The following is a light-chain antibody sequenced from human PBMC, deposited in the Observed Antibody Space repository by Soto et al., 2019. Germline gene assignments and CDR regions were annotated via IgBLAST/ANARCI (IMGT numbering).Light chain of an antibody. V-gene: IGKV3-15*01. CDR1: QGIGNT. CDR3: QHYVNWPLT. CDR2: AAS. Sequence: EIVITQSPVTLSASPGEGATLSCRASQGIGNTLAWYQQKPGQTPRLLIYAASIRATGVPARFSGSGSGTDFTLTINSLQSEDFAVYYCQHYVNWPLTFGGGTKVESK. J-gene: IGKJ4*01.